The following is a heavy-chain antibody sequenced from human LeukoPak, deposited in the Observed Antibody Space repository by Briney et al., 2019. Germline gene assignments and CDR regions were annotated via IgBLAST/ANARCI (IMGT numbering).Heavy chain of an antibody. D-gene: IGHD5-12*01. Sequence: GGSLRLSCAASGFIFRRYAMSWVRQAPGKTLYCVSTIAIPGSTYYADSVKGGFTVSRDNPKTTLYLQMNSLRAEDTAVYYCAKDLGEGAYDWSRYFFDYWGQGTLVTVSS. CDR2: IAIPGST. J-gene: IGHJ4*02. V-gene: IGHV3-23*01. CDR1: GFIFRRYA. CDR3: AKDLGEGAYDWSRYFFDY.